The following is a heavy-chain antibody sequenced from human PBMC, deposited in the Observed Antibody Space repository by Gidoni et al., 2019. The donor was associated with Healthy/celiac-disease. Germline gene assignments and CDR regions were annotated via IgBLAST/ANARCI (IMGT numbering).Heavy chain of an antibody. Sequence: QVQLVQSGAEVKKPGSSVKVSCKASGGTFSSYAISWVRQAPGQGLEWMGGIIPIFGTANYAQKFQGRVTITADKSTSTAYMELSSLRAEDTAVYYCARGVVVVPDSYTTYGMDVWGQGTTVTVSS. CDR2: IIPIFGTA. CDR3: ARGVVVVPDSYTTYGMDV. D-gene: IGHD2-2*02. CDR1: GGTFSSYA. J-gene: IGHJ6*02. V-gene: IGHV1-69*06.